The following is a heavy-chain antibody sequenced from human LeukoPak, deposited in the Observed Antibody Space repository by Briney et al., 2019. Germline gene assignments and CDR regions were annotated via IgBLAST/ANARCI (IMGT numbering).Heavy chain of an antibody. D-gene: IGHD4-23*01. Sequence: GASVKVSCKASGYTFTGYYMHWVRQAPGQGLEWMGWINPNSGGTNYAQKFQGRVTMTRDTSISTAYMELSRPRSDDTAVYYCAREQGSVNSLDYWGQGTLVTVSS. CDR3: AREQGSVNSLDY. CDR1: GYTFTGYY. CDR2: INPNSGGT. V-gene: IGHV1-2*02. J-gene: IGHJ4*02.